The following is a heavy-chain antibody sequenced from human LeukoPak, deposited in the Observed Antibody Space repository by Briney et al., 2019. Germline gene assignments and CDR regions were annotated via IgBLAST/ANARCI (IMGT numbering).Heavy chain of an antibody. V-gene: IGHV4-30-2*02. Sequence: SETLSLTCTVSTGSITSGGYSWNWIRQAPGKGLEWIGYIHHNGNTYSNPSLKSRVTMSLDTSKNQFSLKLSSVTAADTAVYYCARTHRLFTYDFWSGFDYWGQGTLVTVSS. CDR1: TGSITSGGYS. CDR3: ARTHRLFTYDFWSGFDY. CDR2: IHHNGNT. D-gene: IGHD3-3*01. J-gene: IGHJ4*02.